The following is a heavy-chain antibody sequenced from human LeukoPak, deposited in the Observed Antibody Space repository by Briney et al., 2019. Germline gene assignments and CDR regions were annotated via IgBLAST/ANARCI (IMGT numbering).Heavy chain of an antibody. J-gene: IGHJ4*02. V-gene: IGHV1-18*01. CDR3: ARLPITYSYFDWSQYYFDY. D-gene: IGHD3-9*01. CDR2: ISAYNGNT. CDR1: GYTFTSYG. Sequence: ASVKVSCKASGYTFTSYGISWVRQAPGQGLEWMGWISAYNGNTNYAQKLQGRVTMTTDTSTSTAYMELRSLRSDDTAVYYCARLPITYSYFDWSQYYFDYWGQGTLVTLSS.